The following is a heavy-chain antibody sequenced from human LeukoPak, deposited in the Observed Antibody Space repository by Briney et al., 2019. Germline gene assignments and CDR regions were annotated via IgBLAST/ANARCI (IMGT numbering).Heavy chain of an antibody. CDR2: IYYSGST. J-gene: IGHJ6*02. CDR3: ARLMLSSGYYYYYGMDV. CDR1: GGSISSYY. V-gene: IGHV4-59*08. D-gene: IGHD3-22*01. Sequence: PSETLSLTCTVSGGSISSYYWSWIRQPPGKGLEWIGYIYYSGSTNYNPSLKSRVTISVDTSKNQFSLKLSSVTAADTAVYYCARLMLSSGYYYYYGMDVWGQGTTVTVSS.